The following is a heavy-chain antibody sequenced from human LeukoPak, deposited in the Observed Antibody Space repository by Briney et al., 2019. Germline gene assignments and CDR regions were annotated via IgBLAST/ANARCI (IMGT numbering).Heavy chain of an antibody. CDR3: AKDSYSKGDY. J-gene: IGHJ4*02. D-gene: IGHD5-18*01. CDR1: GFXXXSYA. Sequence: SGFXXXSYAMSWVRQAPGKGLEWVSAISGSGGSTYYADSVKGRFTISRDNSKNTLYLQMNSLRAEDTGVYYCAKDSYSKGDYWGQGVLVTVSS. CDR2: ISGSGGST. V-gene: IGHV3-23*01.